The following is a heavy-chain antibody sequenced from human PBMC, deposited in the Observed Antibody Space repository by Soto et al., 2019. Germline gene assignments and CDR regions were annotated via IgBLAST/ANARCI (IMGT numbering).Heavy chain of an antibody. CDR2: IYYSGST. Sequence: PSETLSLTCTVSGGSIIIYYCSFIGHPPLKGLEWIGYIYYSGSTNYNPSLKSRVTISVDTSKNQFSLKLSSVTAADTAVYYCARLYSSGWYEGYYFDYWGQGTLVTVSS. CDR3: ARLYSSGWYEGYYFDY. J-gene: IGHJ4*02. CDR1: GGSIIIYY. V-gene: IGHV4-59*01. D-gene: IGHD6-19*01.